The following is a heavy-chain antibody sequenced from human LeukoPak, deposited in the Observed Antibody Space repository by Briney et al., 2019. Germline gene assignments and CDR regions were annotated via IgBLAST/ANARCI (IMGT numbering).Heavy chain of an antibody. CDR1: GGSISSYY. D-gene: IGHD3-10*01. Sequence: KPSETLSLTCTVSGGSISSYYWSWIRQPPGKGLEWIGYIYYSGSTNYNPSLKSRVTISVDTSKNQFSLKLSSVTAADTAVYYCARGALWFGEYYFDYWGQGTLVTVSS. J-gene: IGHJ4*02. CDR3: ARGALWFGEYYFDY. V-gene: IGHV4-59*01. CDR2: IYYSGST.